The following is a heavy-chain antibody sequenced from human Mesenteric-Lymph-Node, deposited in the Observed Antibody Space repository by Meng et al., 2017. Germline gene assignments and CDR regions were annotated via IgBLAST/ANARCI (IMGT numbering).Heavy chain of an antibody. CDR2: ISSSSSYI. CDR1: GLTFSRYS. Sequence: EWQLVESGGGLVKPGGSLGLAVAASGLTFSRYSMNWVRPAPGTGLEWVSSISSSSSYIYYADSVKGRFTISRDNAKNSLYLQMNSLRAEDTAVYYCASYLYDSILPGWGQGTLVTVSS. J-gene: IGHJ4*02. D-gene: IGHD3-22*01. V-gene: IGHV3-21*01. CDR3: ASYLYDSILPG.